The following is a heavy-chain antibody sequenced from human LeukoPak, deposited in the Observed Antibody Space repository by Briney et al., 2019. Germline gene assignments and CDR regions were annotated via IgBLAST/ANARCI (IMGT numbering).Heavy chain of an antibody. CDR1: GYSISSGYY. CDR2: IYHSGST. V-gene: IGHV4-38-2*02. CDR3: AREFDYYGSGSYNPRHFDY. Sequence: SETLSLTCAVSGYSISSGYYWGWIRQPPGKGLEWIGSIYHSGSTYYNPSLKSRVTISVDTSKNQFSLKLSSVTAADTAVYYYAREFDYYGSGSYNPRHFDYWGQGTLVTVSS. D-gene: IGHD3-10*01. J-gene: IGHJ4*02.